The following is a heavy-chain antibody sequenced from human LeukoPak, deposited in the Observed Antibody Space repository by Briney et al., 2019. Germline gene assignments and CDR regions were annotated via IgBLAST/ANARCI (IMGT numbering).Heavy chain of an antibody. D-gene: IGHD4-17*01. CDR2: INPNSGGT. Sequence: ASVKVSCKASGYTFTGYYMHWVRQAPGQGLEWMGWINPNSGGTNYAQKFQGWVTMTRDTSISTAYMELSRLRSDDTAVYYCARYGDYNYYYYYMDVWGKGTTVTVSS. V-gene: IGHV1-2*04. CDR3: ARYGDYNYYYYYMDV. CDR1: GYTFTGYY. J-gene: IGHJ6*03.